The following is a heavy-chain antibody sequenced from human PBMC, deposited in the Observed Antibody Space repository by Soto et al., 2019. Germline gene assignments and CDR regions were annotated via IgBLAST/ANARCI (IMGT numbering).Heavy chain of an antibody. CDR1: GVSLTSGTYY. CDR2: IFYSGST. Sequence: PSETLSLTCSVSGVSLTSGTYYWSWIRQHPGKGLEWIGYIFYSGSTDYNPSLKSRVNISVDTSKNQSSLKLSSVTAADTAVYYCASTEDFFVYWGQGTLVTVSS. V-gene: IGHV4-31*03. J-gene: IGHJ4*02. CDR3: ASTEDFFVY.